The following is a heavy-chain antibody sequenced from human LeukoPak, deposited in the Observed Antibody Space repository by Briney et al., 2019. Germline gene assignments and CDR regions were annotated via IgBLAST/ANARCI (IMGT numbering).Heavy chain of an antibody. D-gene: IGHD3-10*01. V-gene: IGHV4-59*01. CDR1: GGSISSYY. Sequence: SETLSLTCTVSGGSISSYYWSWIRQPPGKGLEWIGYIYYSGSTNYNPSLKSRVTISVDTSKNQFSLKLSSVTAADTAVYYCAKRSYDLGSHDYWGQGTLVTVSS. CDR3: AKRSYDLGSHDY. CDR2: IYYSGST. J-gene: IGHJ4*02.